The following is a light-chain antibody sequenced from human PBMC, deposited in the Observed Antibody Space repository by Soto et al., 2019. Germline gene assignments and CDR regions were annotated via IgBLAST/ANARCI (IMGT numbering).Light chain of an antibody. CDR3: QQYGRSPLLT. CDR1: QSVSSTN. CDR2: GAS. J-gene: IGKJ4*01. V-gene: IGKV3-20*01. Sequence: EIMLTQAPGTMSLSPGERATLSCRASQSVSSTNLAWYQQNTGQAPRLLIYGASSRATGIPDRFSGSGSGTDFTITIRRLEPEDFVVYYCQQYGRSPLLTFGGGNKVEIK.